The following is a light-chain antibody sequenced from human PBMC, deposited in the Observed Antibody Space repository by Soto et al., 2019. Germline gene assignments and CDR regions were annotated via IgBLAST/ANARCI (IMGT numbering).Light chain of an antibody. CDR3: SSYTSSSTPYV. Sequence: QSVLTQPASVSGCPGQSISSSCTGTNSDIGGYNYVSWYQQHPGKAPKLMIYEVSNRPSGVSNRFSGSKSGNTASLTISGLQAEDEADYYCSSYTSSSTPYVFGTGTKSPS. CDR1: NSDIGGYNY. J-gene: IGLJ1*01. CDR2: EVS. V-gene: IGLV2-14*01.